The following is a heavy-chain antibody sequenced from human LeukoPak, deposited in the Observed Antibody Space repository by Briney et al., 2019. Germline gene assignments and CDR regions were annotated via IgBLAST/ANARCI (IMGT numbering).Heavy chain of an antibody. CDR1: GYTFTSYG. Sequence: GASVKVSCKASGYTFTSYGISWVRQAPGQGLEWMGIINPSGGSTSYAQKFQGRVTMTRDTSTSTVYMELSSLRSEDTAVYYCARGTTDGMFDYWGQGTLVTVSS. CDR3: ARGTTDGMFDY. D-gene: IGHD1-7*01. V-gene: IGHV1-46*01. CDR2: INPSGGST. J-gene: IGHJ4*02.